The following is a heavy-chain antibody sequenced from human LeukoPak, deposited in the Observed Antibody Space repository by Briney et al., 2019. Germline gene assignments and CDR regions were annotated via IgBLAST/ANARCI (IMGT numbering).Heavy chain of an antibody. CDR3: ARCGISLLLDAFDI. V-gene: IGHV1-69*13. Sequence: ASVKVSCKASGGTFSSYAISWVRQAPGQGLEWMGGIIPIFGTANYAQKFQGRITITADESTSTAYMELSSLRSEDTAVYYCARCGISLLLDAFDIWGQGTMVTVSS. J-gene: IGHJ3*02. CDR1: GGTFSSYA. D-gene: IGHD2-15*01. CDR2: IIPIFGTA.